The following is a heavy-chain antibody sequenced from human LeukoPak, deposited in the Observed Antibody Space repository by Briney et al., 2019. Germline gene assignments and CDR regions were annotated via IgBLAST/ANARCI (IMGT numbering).Heavy chain of an antibody. V-gene: IGHV3-7*01. CDR3: TRDTGGSGSYPDY. D-gene: IGHD1-26*01. CDR1: GFTFSRYW. CDR2: VKPDETEK. Sequence: GGSLRLSCAASGFTFSRYWMTWVRQTPGKGLEWVANVKPDETEKYYWDSVSGRFTISRDNAKNSLYLQMNSLRAEDTGFYYCTRDTGGSGSYPDYWGQGTLVTVSS. J-gene: IGHJ4*02.